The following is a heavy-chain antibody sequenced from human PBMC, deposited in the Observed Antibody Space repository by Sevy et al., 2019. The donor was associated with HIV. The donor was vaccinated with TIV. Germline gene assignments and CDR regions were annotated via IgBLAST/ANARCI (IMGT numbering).Heavy chain of an antibody. CDR1: GFTFNRYS. J-gene: IGHJ1*01. V-gene: IGHV3-30-3*01. CDR2: ISFDATNK. D-gene: IGHD1-1*01. CDR3: ALERLSSDVAEYFQN. Sequence: GGSLRLSCAASGFTFNRYSMHWVRQAPGKGLEWVATISFDATNKHYPDSVKGLFTISRDNFQNSLFLQMDSLRPEDTAVYYCALERLSSDVAEYFQNWGQGTLVTVSS.